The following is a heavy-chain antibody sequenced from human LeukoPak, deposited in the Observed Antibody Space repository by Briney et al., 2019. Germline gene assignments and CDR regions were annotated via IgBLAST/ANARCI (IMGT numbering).Heavy chain of an antibody. J-gene: IGHJ3*02. D-gene: IGHD4-23*01. V-gene: IGHV3-7*01. CDR3: ARGQDTVITSRDAFDI. Sequence: GGSLRLSCAASGFTFSSYYMSWVRQAPGTGLEWVANIKQDESEKYYVDSVKGRFTISRDNAKNSLYLQMNSLRAEDTAVYYCARGQDTVITSRDAFDIWGQGTMVTVSS. CDR2: IKQDESEK. CDR1: GFTFSSYY.